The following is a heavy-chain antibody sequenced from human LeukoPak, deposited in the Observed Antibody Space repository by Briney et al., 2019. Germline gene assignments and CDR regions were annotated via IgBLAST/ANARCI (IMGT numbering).Heavy chain of an antibody. V-gene: IGHV3-30-3*01. CDR2: ISYDGSNR. CDR3: AREFLWLDY. D-gene: IGHD2/OR15-2a*01. CDR1: GFTFSSYA. J-gene: IGHJ4*02. Sequence: PGRSLRLSCAASGFTFSSYAVHWVRQAPGKGLEWVAVISYDGSNRYYADSVKGRFTISRDNSKNTLYLQMNSLRPEDAAVYYCAREFLWLDYWGQGTLVTVSS.